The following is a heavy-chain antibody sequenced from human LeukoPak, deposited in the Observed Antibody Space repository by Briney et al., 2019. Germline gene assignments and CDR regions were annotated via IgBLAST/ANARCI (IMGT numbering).Heavy chain of an antibody. V-gene: IGHV1-2*06. CDR2: IDPNSGDT. CDR1: GHSFNAYY. J-gene: IGHJ3*01. CDR3: ATFTAPRNAFDL. D-gene: IGHD3-16*01. Sequence: ASMKVSCKASGHSFNAYYIHWVRQAPGQGLQWMGRIDPNSGDTKYTQKFQGRVSMTRDTSISTAYMELSGLTSDDTAVYYCATFTAPRNAFDLWGQGTMVTVSS.